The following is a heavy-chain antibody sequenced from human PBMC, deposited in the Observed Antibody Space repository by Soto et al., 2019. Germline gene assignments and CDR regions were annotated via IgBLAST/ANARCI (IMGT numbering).Heavy chain of an antibody. J-gene: IGHJ4*02. V-gene: IGHV1-3*01. CDR1: GYSCTSYE. Sequence: ASVQVSCKASGYSCTSYEMMWVSQATPQGLGWMGWMNASSGNTKYSQKFQGRVTITRDTSASTAYMELSSLRSEDTAVYYCALDHSVGYSGYDLRVCPGYWGQGTLVTVSS. CDR2: MNASSGNT. CDR3: ALDHSVGYSGYDLRVCPGY. D-gene: IGHD5-12*01.